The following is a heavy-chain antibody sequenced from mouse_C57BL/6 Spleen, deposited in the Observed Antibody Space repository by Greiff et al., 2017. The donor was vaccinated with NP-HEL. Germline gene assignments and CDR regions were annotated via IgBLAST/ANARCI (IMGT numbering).Heavy chain of an antibody. D-gene: IGHD2-5*01. Sequence: VQLQQSGAELVRPGASVKLSCTASGFNIKDDYMHWVKQRPEQGLEWIGWIDPENGDTEYASKFQGMATITADTSSNTAYLQLSSLTSEDTAVYYCTTYYSNYGAYWGQGTLVTVSA. CDR3: TTYYSNYGAY. CDR2: IDPENGDT. V-gene: IGHV14-4*01. J-gene: IGHJ3*01. CDR1: GFNIKDDY.